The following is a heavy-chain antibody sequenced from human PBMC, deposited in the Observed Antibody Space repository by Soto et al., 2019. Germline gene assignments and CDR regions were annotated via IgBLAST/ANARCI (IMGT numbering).Heavy chain of an antibody. CDR2: ISSSSSYI. V-gene: IGHV3-21*01. Sequence: PGGSLRLSCAASGFTFSSYSMSWVRQAPGKGLEWVSSISSSSSYIYYADSVKGRFTISRDNAKNSLYLQMNSLRAEDTAVYYCARDNTYYDFWSGYYSEGTIDYWGQGTLVTVSS. D-gene: IGHD3-3*01. CDR3: ARDNTYYDFWSGYYSEGTIDY. CDR1: GFTFSSYS. J-gene: IGHJ4*02.